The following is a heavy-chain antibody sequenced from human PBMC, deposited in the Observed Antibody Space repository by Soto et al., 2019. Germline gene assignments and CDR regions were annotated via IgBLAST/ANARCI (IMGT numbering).Heavy chain of an antibody. D-gene: IGHD4-17*01. J-gene: IGHJ4*02. CDR3: ARDTVLTGMFDF. Sequence: KTSETLSLTCTVSGGSIGSYHWSWVRQPPGKGLEWIASVYYTGTTNYNPSLGSRVTISIDAPENQISLKLTSVTAADTAFYYCARDTVLTGMFDFWGQGTLVTAPQ. CDR1: GGSIGSYH. V-gene: IGHV4-59*01. CDR2: VYYTGTT.